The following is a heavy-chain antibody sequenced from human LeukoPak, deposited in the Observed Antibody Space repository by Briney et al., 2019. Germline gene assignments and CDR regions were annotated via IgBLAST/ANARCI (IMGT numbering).Heavy chain of an antibody. Sequence: PGGSLRLSCVASVFTFTNYTISWVRQAPGRGLEYVSALTGGDGSSHYADSVNGRFTISRDNYKNTLYLQVNSLRAEDTAVYYCAKWEDCDNLYGYYVPDYWGQGTLVTVSS. J-gene: IGHJ4*02. D-gene: IGHD3-10*02. CDR2: LTGGDGSS. CDR3: AKWEDCDNLYGYYVPDY. CDR1: VFTFTNYT. V-gene: IGHV3-23*01.